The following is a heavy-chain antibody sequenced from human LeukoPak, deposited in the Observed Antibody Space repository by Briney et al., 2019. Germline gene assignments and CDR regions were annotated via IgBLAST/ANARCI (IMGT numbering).Heavy chain of an antibody. V-gene: IGHV1-69*05. Sequence: SVKVSCKASGGTFSSYAISWVRQAPGQGLEWMGGIIPIFGTANYAQKFQGRVTITTDESTSTAYMELSSLRSEDTAVYYCARGTTYYDFWSGYYFGYWGQGTLVTVSS. CDR3: ARGTTYYDFWSGYYFGY. CDR1: GGTFSSYA. J-gene: IGHJ4*02. D-gene: IGHD3-3*01. CDR2: IIPIFGTA.